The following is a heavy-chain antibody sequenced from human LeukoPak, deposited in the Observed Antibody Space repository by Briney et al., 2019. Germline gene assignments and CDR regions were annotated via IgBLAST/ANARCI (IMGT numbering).Heavy chain of an antibody. Sequence: GGSLRLSCAASGFTFSSYEMNWVRQAPGKGLEWVSYISSSGNSIYYADSVKGRFTISRDNAKNSLYLQMNSLRAEDMAVYYCARGRFGSCWGQGTLVTVSS. D-gene: IGHD6-13*01. J-gene: IGHJ1*01. CDR3: ARGRFGSC. CDR2: ISSSGNSI. CDR1: GFTFSSYE. V-gene: IGHV3-48*03.